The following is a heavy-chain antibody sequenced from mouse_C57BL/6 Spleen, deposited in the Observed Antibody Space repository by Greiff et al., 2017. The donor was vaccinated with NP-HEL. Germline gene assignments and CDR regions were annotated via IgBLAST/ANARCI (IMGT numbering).Heavy chain of an antibody. J-gene: IGHJ3*01. CDR1: GFTFSSYG. D-gene: IGHD2-5*01. CDR3: ARGGYSN. CDR2: ISSGGSYT. Sequence: KLMESGGDLVKPGGSLKLSCAASGFTFSSYGMSWVRQTPDKRLEWVATISSGGSYTYYPDSVKGRFTISRDNAKNTLYLQMGSLKSEDTAMYYCARGGYSNWGQATLVTVSA. V-gene: IGHV5-6*02.